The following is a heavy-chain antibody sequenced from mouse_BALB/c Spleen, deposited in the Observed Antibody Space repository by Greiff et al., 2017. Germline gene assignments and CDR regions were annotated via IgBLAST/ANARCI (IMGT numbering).Heavy chain of an antibody. Sequence: QVQLQQSGAELVKPGASVKLSCKASGYTFTSYWMHWVKQRPGQGLEWIGEINPSNGRTNYNEKFKSKATLTVDKASSTAYMQLSSLTSEDSAVYYCARGAFITTVVAPFDYWGQGTTLTVSS. CDR2: INPSNGRT. CDR3: ARGAFITTVVAPFDY. D-gene: IGHD1-1*01. J-gene: IGHJ2*01. CDR1: GYTFTSYW. V-gene: IGHV1S81*02.